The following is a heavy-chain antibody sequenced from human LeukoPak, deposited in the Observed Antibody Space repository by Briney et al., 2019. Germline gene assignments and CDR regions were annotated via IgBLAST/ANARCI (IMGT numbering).Heavy chain of an antibody. CDR3: ARYFARYCSSTSCSDAFDI. J-gene: IGHJ3*02. CDR1: GGSISSSSYY. V-gene: IGHV4-39*01. Sequence: PSETLSLTCTVSGGSISSSSYYWGWIRQPPGKGLEWIGSIYYSGSTYYNPSLKSRVTISVDTSKNQFSLKLSSVTAADTAVYYCARYFARYCSSTSCSDAFDIWGQGTMVTVSS. CDR2: IYYSGST. D-gene: IGHD2-2*01.